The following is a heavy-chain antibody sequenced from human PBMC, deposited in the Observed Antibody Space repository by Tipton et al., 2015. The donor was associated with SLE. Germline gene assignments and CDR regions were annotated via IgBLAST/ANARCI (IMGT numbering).Heavy chain of an antibody. Sequence: TLSLTCAVYGGSFSGYYWSWIRQPPGKGLEWIGEINHSGSTNYNPSLKSRVTISVDTSKNQFSLKPSSVTAADTAVYYCARDNPEGYGLYFDLWGRGTLVTVSS. J-gene: IGHJ2*01. CDR1: GGSFSGYY. V-gene: IGHV4-34*01. CDR2: INHSGST. CDR3: ARDNPEGYGLYFDL. D-gene: IGHD5-12*01.